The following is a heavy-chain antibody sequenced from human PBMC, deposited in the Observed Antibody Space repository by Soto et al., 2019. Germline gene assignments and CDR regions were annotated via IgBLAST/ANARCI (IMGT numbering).Heavy chain of an antibody. CDR2: IYYSGST. CDR1: GGSISSYY. J-gene: IGHJ6*02. V-gene: IGHV4-59*01. Sequence: PSETLSLTCTVSGGSISSYYWSWIRQPPGEGLEWIGYIYYSGSTNYNPSLESRVTISLDTSKNQFSLKLSSVTAADTAVYYCGRLGYYCRGYYYYGMDVWGQGTTVTVSS. CDR3: GRLGYYCRGYYYYGMDV. D-gene: IGHD3-3*01.